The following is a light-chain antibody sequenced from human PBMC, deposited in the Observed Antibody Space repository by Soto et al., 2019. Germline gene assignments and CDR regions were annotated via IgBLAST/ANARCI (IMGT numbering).Light chain of an antibody. J-gene: IGLJ2*01. CDR1: AGAVTSAYY. V-gene: IGLV7-43*01. Sequence: QAVVTQEPSLTVSPGGTVTLTCASSAGAVTSAYYTTWLQQKPGQAPRALIYSTSEKHSWTPARFSGSLLGGNAALTLSAAQPEDEADYCCLLEYGGAQVLFGGGTKLTVL. CDR3: LLEYGGAQVL. CDR2: STS.